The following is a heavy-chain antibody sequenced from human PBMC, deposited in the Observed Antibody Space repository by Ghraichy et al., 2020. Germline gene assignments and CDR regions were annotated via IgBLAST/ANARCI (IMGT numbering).Heavy chain of an antibody. V-gene: IGHV1-2*02. CDR2: INPNSGGT. J-gene: IGHJ6*02. CDR3: ARGAGDFWSGYFTYYYYYGMDV. CDR1: GYTFTGYY. D-gene: IGHD3-3*01. Sequence: ASVKVSCKASGYTFTGYYMHWVRQAPGQGLEWMGWINPNSGGTNYAQKFQGRVTMTRDTSISTAYMELSRLRSDDTAVYYCARGAGDFWSGYFTYYYYYGMDVWGQGTTVTVSS.